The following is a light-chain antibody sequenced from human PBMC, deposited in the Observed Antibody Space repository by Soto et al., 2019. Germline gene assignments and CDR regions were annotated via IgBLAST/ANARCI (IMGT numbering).Light chain of an antibody. J-gene: IGKJ4*01. CDR2: GAS. CDR1: QSISSW. Sequence: DIQMTQSPSTLSASVGDRVTITCRASQSISSWLAWYQQKPGKAPKLLIYGASSLDSGVPSRFXGSGSGTEFTLTISSLQPDDFATYYCQQYNSYSGLTFGGGTKVEIK. CDR3: QQYNSYSGLT. V-gene: IGKV1-5*03.